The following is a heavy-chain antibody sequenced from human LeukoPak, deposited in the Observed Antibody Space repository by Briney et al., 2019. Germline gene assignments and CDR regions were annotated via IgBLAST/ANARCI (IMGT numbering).Heavy chain of an antibody. CDR3: ARTSGYEVDY. CDR1: GGSISSSSYY. CDR2: IYYSGST. J-gene: IGHJ4*02. D-gene: IGHD5-12*01. Sequence: SETLSLTCTGSGGSISSSSYYWGWIRQPPGKGLEWIGSIYYSGSTYYNPSLKSRVTISVDTSKNQFSLKLSSVTAADTAVYYCARTSGYEVDYWGQGTLVTVSS. V-gene: IGHV4-39*01.